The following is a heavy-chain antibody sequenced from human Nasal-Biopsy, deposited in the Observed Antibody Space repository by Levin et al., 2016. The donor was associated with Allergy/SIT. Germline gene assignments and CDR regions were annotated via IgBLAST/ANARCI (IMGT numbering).Heavy chain of an antibody. J-gene: IGHJ6*02. CDR1: GYSFTAYS. Sequence: ASVKVSCKTSGYSFTAYSMHWVRQAPGQGLEWMGWINPNSGGTNYAQKFQGRVAMTTDTSISTVYMELSRLTSEDTAMYYCARDQGAPYGGNYYDTLLNYYGMDVWGQGTTVTVSS. CDR3: ARDQGAPYGGNYYDTLLNYYGMDV. CDR2: INPNSGGT. V-gene: IGHV1-2*02. D-gene: IGHD1-26*01.